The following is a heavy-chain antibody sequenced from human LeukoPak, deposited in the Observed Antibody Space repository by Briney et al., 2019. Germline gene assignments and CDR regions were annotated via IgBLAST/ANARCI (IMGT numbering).Heavy chain of an antibody. J-gene: IGHJ4*02. CDR1: GGTFSSYA. Sequence: ASVKVFCKASGGTFSSYAISWVRQAPRQGLEWMGGIIPIFGTANYAQKFQGRVTITADESTSTAYVELSSLRSEYTAVYYCARARSILVVPAAFDYWGQGTLVTVSS. CDR2: IIPIFGTA. CDR3: ARARSILVVPAAFDY. V-gene: IGHV1-69*01. D-gene: IGHD2-2*01.